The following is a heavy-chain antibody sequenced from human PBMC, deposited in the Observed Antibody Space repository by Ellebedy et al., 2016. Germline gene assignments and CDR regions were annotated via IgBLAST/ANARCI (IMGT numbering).Heavy chain of an antibody. CDR2: ISSNGGST. Sequence: GGSLRLXXSASGFTFSSYAMHWVRQAPGKGLEYVSAISSNGGSTYYADSVKGRFTISRDNSKNTLYLQMSSLRAEDTAVYYCVKDRRPAAILDAFDIWGQGTMVTVSS. CDR3: VKDRRPAAILDAFDI. V-gene: IGHV3-64D*06. CDR1: GFTFSSYA. D-gene: IGHD2-2*01. J-gene: IGHJ3*02.